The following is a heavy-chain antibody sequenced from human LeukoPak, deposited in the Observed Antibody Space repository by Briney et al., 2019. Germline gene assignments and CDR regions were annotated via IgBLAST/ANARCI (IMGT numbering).Heavy chain of an antibody. CDR2: ISSSSSTI. J-gene: IGHJ4*02. CDR3: ARGSTYYDSSGQVPFDY. V-gene: IGHV3-48*01. Sequence: GGSLRLSCAASGFTFSTYSINWVRQAPGKGLEWVSYISSSSSTIYYADSVKGRFTISRDNAKNPLYLQMNSLRAEDTAVYYCARGSTYYDSSGQVPFDYWGQGTLVTVSS. D-gene: IGHD3-22*01. CDR1: GFTFSTYS.